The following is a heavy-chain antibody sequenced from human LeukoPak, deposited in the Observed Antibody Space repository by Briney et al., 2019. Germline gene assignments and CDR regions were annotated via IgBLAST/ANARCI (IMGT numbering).Heavy chain of an antibody. V-gene: IGHV3-23*01. J-gene: IGHJ5*02. CDR2: ISGSGGTT. CDR1: GFTFSNYA. Sequence: PGGSLRLSCAASGFTFSNYAMTWVRQAPGKGLEWVSAISGSGGTTYYADSVKGRFTISRDKSKNTLYLQMNSLKADDTAVYYCAKGGVQLWSNNCFAPWGQGPLVTVS. CDR3: AKGGVQLWSNNCFAP. D-gene: IGHD5-18*01.